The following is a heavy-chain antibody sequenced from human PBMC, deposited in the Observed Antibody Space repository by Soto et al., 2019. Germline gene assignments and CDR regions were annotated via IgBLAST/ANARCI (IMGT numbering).Heavy chain of an antibody. CDR3: ARQAGAFGYYMDV. CDR1: GGSISTSYYY. Sequence: PSETLSLTCTVSGGSISTSYYYWGWIRQSPGKGLEWIGAIYYTATTYYNPPLQSRATISVDTSKNKFSLKMSSVTAADTAVYFCARQAGAFGYYMDVWGKGPTVTVSS. CDR2: IYYTATT. D-gene: IGHD3-16*01. J-gene: IGHJ6*03. V-gene: IGHV4-39*01.